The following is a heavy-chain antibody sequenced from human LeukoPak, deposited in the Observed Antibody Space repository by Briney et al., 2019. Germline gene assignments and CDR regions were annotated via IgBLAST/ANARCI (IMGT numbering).Heavy chain of an antibody. CDR3: AGEGTYGPGRDINY. CDR1: GGSISSGDYY. Sequence: SETLSLTCAVSGGSISSGDYYWSWIRQPPGKGLEWIGYIHYSGSTSYNPSLKSRITMSVDTSKNQFSLKLNSVTAADTAVYYCAGEGTYGPGRDINYWGQGTLVTVSS. J-gene: IGHJ4*02. V-gene: IGHV4-30-4*01. CDR2: IHYSGST. D-gene: IGHD2-8*01.